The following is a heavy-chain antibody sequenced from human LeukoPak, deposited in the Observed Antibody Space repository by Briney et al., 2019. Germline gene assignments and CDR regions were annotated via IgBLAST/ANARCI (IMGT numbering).Heavy chain of an antibody. V-gene: IGHV1-18*01. J-gene: IGHJ3*02. CDR2: ISAYNGNT. CDR1: GYTFTSYG. Sequence: ASVKVSCKASGYTFTSYGISWVRQAPGQGLEWVGWISAYNGNTNYAQKLQGRVTMTTDTSTSTAYMELRSLRSDDTAVYYCARGSYYGSGSGLGDAFDIWGQGTMVTVSS. CDR3: ARGSYYGSGSGLGDAFDI. D-gene: IGHD3-10*01.